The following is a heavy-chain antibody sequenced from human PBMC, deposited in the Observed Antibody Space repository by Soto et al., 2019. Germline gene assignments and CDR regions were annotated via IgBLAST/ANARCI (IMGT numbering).Heavy chain of an antibody. J-gene: IGHJ4*02. V-gene: IGHV3-21*01. Sequence: EVQLVESGGGLVKPGGSLRLSCAASGFTFSSYSMNWVRQAPGKGLEWVSSISSSSSYIYYADSVKGRLTICRDNAKNSLYLQMNSLRAEDKAVYYCARDGCSGYYYFDYLGQGTLVTVSS. CDR1: GFTFSSYS. CDR2: ISSSSSYI. CDR3: ARDGCSGYYYFDY. D-gene: IGHD3-22*01.